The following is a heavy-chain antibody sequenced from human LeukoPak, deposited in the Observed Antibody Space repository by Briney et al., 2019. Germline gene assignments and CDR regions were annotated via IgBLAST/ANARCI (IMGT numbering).Heavy chain of an antibody. V-gene: IGHV3-21*01. CDR2: ISSSSSYI. Sequence: GGSLRLSCAASGFTFSSYSMNWVRQAPGKGLEWVSSISSSSSYIYYADSVKGRFTISRVNAKNSLYLQMNSLRAEDTAVYYCARGRATVTVNFDYWGQGTLVTVSS. D-gene: IGHD4-17*01. CDR3: ARGRATVTVNFDY. CDR1: GFTFSSYS. J-gene: IGHJ4*02.